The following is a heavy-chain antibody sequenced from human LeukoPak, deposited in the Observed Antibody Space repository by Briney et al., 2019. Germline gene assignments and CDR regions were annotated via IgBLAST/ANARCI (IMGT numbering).Heavy chain of an antibody. CDR2: IYWNDDK. CDR1: GFSLSTSGVG. Sequence: SGPTLVKPTQTLALTCTFSGFSLSTSGVGVGWIRQPPGKALEWLALIYWNDDKRYSPSLKSRLTITKDTSKSQVVLTMTNMDPVDTATYYCAHVTLAYGVHYYYYYMDVWGKGTTVTVSS. J-gene: IGHJ6*03. D-gene: IGHD4-17*01. CDR3: AHVTLAYGVHYYYYYMDV. V-gene: IGHV2-5*01.